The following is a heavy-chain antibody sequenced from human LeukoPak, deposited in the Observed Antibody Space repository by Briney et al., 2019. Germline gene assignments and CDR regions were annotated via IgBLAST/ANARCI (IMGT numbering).Heavy chain of an antibody. CDR2: IDPNSGGT. Sequence: GASVKVSCKASGYTFTGYYMHWVRQAPGRGLEWMGWIDPNSGGTNYAQKFQGRVTMTRDTSISTAYMELSRLRSDDTAVYYCARDGYSYGYFDYWGQGTLVTVSS. D-gene: IGHD5-18*01. CDR1: GYTFTGYY. V-gene: IGHV1-2*02. J-gene: IGHJ4*02. CDR3: ARDGYSYGYFDY.